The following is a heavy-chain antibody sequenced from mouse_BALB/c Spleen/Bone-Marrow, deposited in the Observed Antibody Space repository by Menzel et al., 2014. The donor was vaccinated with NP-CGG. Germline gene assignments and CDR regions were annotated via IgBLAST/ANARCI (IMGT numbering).Heavy chain of an antibody. D-gene: IGHD2-4*01. CDR1: GFSLTNYG. J-gene: IGHJ2*01. CDR3: ATYDYDGHSDY. CDR2: IWAGGST. V-gene: IGHV2-9*02. Sequence: VQLVESGPGLVAPSQNLSITCTVSGFSLTNYGVHWIRQPPGKGLEWLGIIWAGGSTNYNSALMSRLSISKDNSKSQVFFKMNSLQTDDTAIYYCATYDYDGHSDYWGQGTTLTVSS.